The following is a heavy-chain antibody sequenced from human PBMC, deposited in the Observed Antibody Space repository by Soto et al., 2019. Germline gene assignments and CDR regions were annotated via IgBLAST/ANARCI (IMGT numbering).Heavy chain of an antibody. CDR1: GFTFSYYP. J-gene: IGHJ4*02. CDR3: AREGVHNYTEYYFDY. Sequence: PGWSLRLSCAASGFTFSYYPLHLVRRAPGKGLEWVSSISGIRDYIRYADSVKGRFTISRDNAKTSLYLQMNSLTAEDTAVYYCAREGVHNYTEYYFDYWGQGTLVTVSS. CDR2: ISGIRDYI. D-gene: IGHD3-10*01. V-gene: IGHV3-21*06.